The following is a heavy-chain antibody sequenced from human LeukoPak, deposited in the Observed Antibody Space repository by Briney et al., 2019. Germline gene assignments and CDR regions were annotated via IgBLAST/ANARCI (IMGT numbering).Heavy chain of an antibody. CDR3: ARDSCSGGSCYSEGYGMDV. Sequence: GGSLRLSCAASGFTFYDYGMSWVRQAPGKGLEWVSGINWNGGSTGYADSVKGRFTISRDNAKNSLYLQMNSLRAEDTALYYCARDSCSGGSCYSEGYGMDVWGQGTTVTVSS. CDR2: INWNGGST. D-gene: IGHD2-15*01. V-gene: IGHV3-20*04. J-gene: IGHJ6*02. CDR1: GFTFYDYG.